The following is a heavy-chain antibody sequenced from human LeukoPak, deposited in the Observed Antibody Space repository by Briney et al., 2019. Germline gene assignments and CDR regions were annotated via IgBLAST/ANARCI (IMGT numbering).Heavy chain of an antibody. CDR2: ISSAGRT. CDR3: ARESVSGSYEDY. CDR1: GFTFSSHS. J-gene: IGHJ4*02. Sequence: GGSLRLSCGASGFTFSSHSMNWVRQAPGRGLEWVSYISSAGRTYYADSVDGRFTTSRENAKNALYLQMNSLRDEDTAVYYCARESVSGSYEDYWGQGTLVTVSS. D-gene: IGHD1-26*01. V-gene: IGHV3-48*02.